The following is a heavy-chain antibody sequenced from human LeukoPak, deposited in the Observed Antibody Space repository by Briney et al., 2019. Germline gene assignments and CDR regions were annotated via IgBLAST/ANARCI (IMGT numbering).Heavy chain of an antibody. Sequence: GRSLRLSCAASGFTFSSYAMHWVRQAPGKGLEWVAVISYDGSNKYYADSVKGRFTISGDNSKNTLYLQMNSLRAEDTAVYYCARDKGFDYWGQGTLVTVSS. J-gene: IGHJ4*02. CDR3: ARDKGFDY. V-gene: IGHV3-30*04. CDR2: ISYDGSNK. CDR1: GFTFSSYA.